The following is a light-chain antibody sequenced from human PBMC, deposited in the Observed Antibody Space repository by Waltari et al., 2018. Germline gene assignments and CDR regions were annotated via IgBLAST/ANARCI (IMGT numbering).Light chain of an antibody. CDR2: EDR. V-gene: IGLV6-57*03. Sequence: NFMLTQPHSVSESPGKTVTISCTRSSGSIASNYVQWYQQRPGSGPTTVIYEDRKRPSGVPDRFSASIDSSSNSASLIISGLQTEDEADYYCQSYDDTNGVFGGGTKLTVL. CDR3: QSYDDTNGV. CDR1: SGSIASNY. J-gene: IGLJ3*02.